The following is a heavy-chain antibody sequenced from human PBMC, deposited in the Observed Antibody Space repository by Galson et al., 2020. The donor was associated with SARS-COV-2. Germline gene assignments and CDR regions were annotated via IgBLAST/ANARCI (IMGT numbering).Heavy chain of an antibody. CDR3: ARLRRFGESDAFDI. CDR2: IYHSGST. D-gene: IGHD3-10*01. CDR1: GYSISSGSY. J-gene: IGHJ3*02. Sequence: SETLSLTCAVSGYSISSGSYWGWIRQPPGKGLEWIGSIYHSGSTYYNPSLRSRVTISVDTFKNQFSLKLTSVTATDTAVYHCARLRRFGESDAFDIWGQGTMVTVSS. V-gene: IGHV4-38-2*01.